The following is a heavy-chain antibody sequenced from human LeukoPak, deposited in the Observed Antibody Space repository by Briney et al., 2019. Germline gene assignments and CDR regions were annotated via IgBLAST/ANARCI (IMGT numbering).Heavy chain of an antibody. Sequence: GGSLRLSCAASGFTFSNYWMNWVRQAPGKGLEWVANIKQDGSEKYYVDSVKGRFTISRDNAKNSLYLQMNSLRAEDTAVYYCARVRSGSPSWGQGTLVTVSS. V-gene: IGHV3-7*01. J-gene: IGHJ4*02. CDR2: IKQDGSEK. D-gene: IGHD1-26*01. CDR1: GFTFSNYW. CDR3: ARVRSGSPS.